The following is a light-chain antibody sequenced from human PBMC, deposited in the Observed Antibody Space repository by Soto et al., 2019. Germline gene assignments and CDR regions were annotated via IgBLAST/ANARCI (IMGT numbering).Light chain of an antibody. CDR1: ANDVGGHNY. Sequence: QSALTQPRSVSGSPGQSATISCTGNANDVGGHNYVSWYQQHPGEAPKLLIYDVTERPSGVPDRFSGSKSGNTASLTISGLQTEDEADYYCYSYAGTYTFVFGTGTKVTVL. V-gene: IGLV2-11*01. CDR2: DVT. J-gene: IGLJ1*01. CDR3: YSYAGTYTFV.